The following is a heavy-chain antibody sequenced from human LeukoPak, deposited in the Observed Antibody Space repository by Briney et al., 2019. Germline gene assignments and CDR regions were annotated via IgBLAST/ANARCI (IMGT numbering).Heavy chain of an antibody. CDR1: GGTFSSYA. J-gene: IGHJ4*02. D-gene: IGHD3-10*01. CDR3: ATRTVRGGSSSFDY. V-gene: IGHV1-24*01. CDR2: FDPEDGET. Sequence: GASVKVSCKASGGTFSSYAISWVRQAPGQGLEWMGGFDPEDGETIYAQKFQGRVTMTEDTSTDTAYMELSSLRSEDTAVYYCATRTVRGGSSSFDYWGQGTLVTVSS.